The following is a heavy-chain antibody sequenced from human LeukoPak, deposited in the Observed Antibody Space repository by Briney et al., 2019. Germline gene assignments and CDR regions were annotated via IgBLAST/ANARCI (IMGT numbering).Heavy chain of an antibody. Sequence: GGSLRLSCAASGFSFSDAWMTWVRQAPGKGLEWVSSISPSSNYIYYADSVKGRFTISRDNAKTSLYLQMNSLRAEDTAVYYCARDLRHPVGGTSYWGQGTLVTVSS. CDR2: ISPSSNYI. CDR1: GFSFSDAW. J-gene: IGHJ4*02. D-gene: IGHD4-23*01. CDR3: ARDLRHPVGGTSY. V-gene: IGHV3-21*01.